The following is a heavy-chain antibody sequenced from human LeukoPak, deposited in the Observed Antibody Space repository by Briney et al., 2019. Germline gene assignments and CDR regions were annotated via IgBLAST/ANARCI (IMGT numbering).Heavy chain of an antibody. J-gene: IGHJ4*02. Sequence: GGSLRLSCVASGFTFSNYGLSWARQAPGKGLEWVSGIGGSDGRTSYADSVKGRFTISRDNSKNTLYLQMNSLRGEDTAEYFCAEERNYYGSSDHYYDFDYWGQGTLVTVSS. CDR3: AEERNYYGSSDHYYDFDY. V-gene: IGHV3-23*01. CDR2: IGGSDGRT. D-gene: IGHD3-22*01. CDR1: GFTFSNYG.